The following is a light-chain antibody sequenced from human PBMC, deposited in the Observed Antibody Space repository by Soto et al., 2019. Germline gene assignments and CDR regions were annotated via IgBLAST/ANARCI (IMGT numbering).Light chain of an antibody. J-gene: IGKJ1*01. CDR2: DAS. V-gene: IGKV3-20*01. CDR3: QQYGSAPQT. CDR1: QSVSSSY. Sequence: EIVLTQSPGTLSLSPGERVTLSCRASQSVSSSYLAWYQQKPGQAPRLLIYDASSRATGIPDRFSGSGSGTDFTLTISRLEPEDFAVYYCQQYGSAPQTFDQGTKVEIK.